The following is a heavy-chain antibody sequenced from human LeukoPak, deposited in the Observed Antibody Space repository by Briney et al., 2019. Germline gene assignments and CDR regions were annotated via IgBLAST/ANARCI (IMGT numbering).Heavy chain of an antibody. Sequence: SETLSLTCTVSGGSISSYYWSWIRQPPGKGLEWIGYIYYSGSTNYNPSLESRVTISVDTTKNQFSLKLSSVTAADTAVYYCARRTDILTGYGYWGQGTLVTVSS. CDR3: ARRTDILTGYGY. V-gene: IGHV4-59*12. J-gene: IGHJ4*02. D-gene: IGHD3-9*01. CDR1: GGSISSYY. CDR2: IYYSGST.